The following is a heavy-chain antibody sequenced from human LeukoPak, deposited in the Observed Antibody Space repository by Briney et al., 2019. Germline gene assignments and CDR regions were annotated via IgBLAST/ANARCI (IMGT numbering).Heavy chain of an antibody. J-gene: IGHJ4*02. CDR3: ARGGWELFDY. D-gene: IGHD1-7*01. V-gene: IGHV4-59*01. CDR1: GGSISSYY. CDR2: IYYSGST. Sequence: PSETQSLTCTVSGGSISSYYWSWIRQPPGKGLEWIGYIYYSGSTNYNPSLKSRVTISVDTSKNQFSLKLNSVTAADTAVYYCARGGWELFDYWGQGTLVTVSS.